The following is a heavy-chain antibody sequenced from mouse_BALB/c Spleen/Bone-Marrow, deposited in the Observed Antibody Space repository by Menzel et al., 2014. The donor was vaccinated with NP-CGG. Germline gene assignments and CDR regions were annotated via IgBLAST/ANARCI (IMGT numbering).Heavy chain of an antibody. V-gene: IGHV1S81*02. J-gene: IGHJ1*01. CDR2: INPSNGRA. Sequence: VQLQESGAELVKPGASVKLSCKASGYTFTSYWMHWVKQRPGQGLEWIGDINPSNGRATYSEKFKSKATLTVDTSSSPAYMQLSSLTSEDSAVYYCARYYNYYFDVWGAGTTVTVSS. CDR1: GYTFTSYW. D-gene: IGHD1-1*01. CDR3: ARYYNYYFDV.